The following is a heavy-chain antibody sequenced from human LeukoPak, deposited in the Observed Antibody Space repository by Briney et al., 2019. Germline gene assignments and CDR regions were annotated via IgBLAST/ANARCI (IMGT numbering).Heavy chain of an antibody. CDR3: ARDGGSYLGDAFDI. V-gene: IGHV3-7*01. CDR2: IKQDGSEK. Sequence: GGSLRLSCAASGFTFSSYWMSWVRQAPEKELKWVANIKQDGSEKYSVDSVKGRFTISRDNAKNSLYLQMNNLRAEDTAVYYCARDGGSYLGDAFDIWGQGTMVTVSS. D-gene: IGHD1-26*01. J-gene: IGHJ3*02. CDR1: GFTFSSYW.